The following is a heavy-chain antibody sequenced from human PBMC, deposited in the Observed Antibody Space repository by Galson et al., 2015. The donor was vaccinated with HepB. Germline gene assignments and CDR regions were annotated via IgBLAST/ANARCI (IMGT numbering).Heavy chain of an antibody. D-gene: IGHD6-19*01. V-gene: IGHV3-74*01. CDR3: AQQWLWWQH. Sequence: SLRLPCAASGFTFSSYWMHWVRQAPGKGLVWVSRINRDGSSTSYADSVKGRFTISRDNAKNTLYLQMNSLRAEDTAVYYCAQQWLWWQHWGQGTLVTVSS. CDR1: GFTFSSYW. CDR2: INRDGSST. J-gene: IGHJ1*01.